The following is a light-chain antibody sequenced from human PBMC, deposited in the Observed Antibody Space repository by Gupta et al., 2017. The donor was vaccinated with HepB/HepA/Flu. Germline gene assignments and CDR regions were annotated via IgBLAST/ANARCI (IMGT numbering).Light chain of an antibody. CDR2: WAS. CDR1: QSLLFSSNNRNY. Sequence: DIVMTQSPDSLAMSLGERATINCKSNQSLLFSSNNRNYFAWYQQKPGQPPKLLISWASTRESGVPDRFSGSGSGTDFTLTISSLQAEDVAVYFCHQDVRTLHTFGQGTKVEIK. V-gene: IGKV4-1*01. CDR3: HQDVRTLHT. J-gene: IGKJ1*01.